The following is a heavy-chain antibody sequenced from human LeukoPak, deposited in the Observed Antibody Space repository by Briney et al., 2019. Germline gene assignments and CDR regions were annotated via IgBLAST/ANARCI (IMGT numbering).Heavy chain of an antibody. CDR2: IYFSGST. CDR1: GGSISSDY. CDR3: ARGEMATIEDAFDI. D-gene: IGHD5-24*01. Sequence: SETLSLTCTASGGSISSDYWSWIRQPPGKGLEWIGYIYFSGSTNYNPSLKSRVTMSVDASKNQFSLKLSSVTAADTAVYYCARGEMATIEDAFDIWGQGTMVTVSS. V-gene: IGHV4-59*01. J-gene: IGHJ3*02.